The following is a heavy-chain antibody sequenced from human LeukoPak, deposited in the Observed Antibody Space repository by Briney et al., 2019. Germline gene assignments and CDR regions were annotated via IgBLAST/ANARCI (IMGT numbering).Heavy chain of an antibody. D-gene: IGHD6-13*01. Sequence: SETLSLTCTVSGGSLSSPYWSWIRQPAGKGLEWIGRIYASGSTNYNPSFKSRITMSVDTSKNHFSLNLSSVTAADTAVYYCARDWMDSSSWFRWYFDLWGRGTLVIVSS. CDR1: GGSLSSPY. J-gene: IGHJ2*01. CDR2: IYASGST. V-gene: IGHV4-4*07. CDR3: ARDWMDSSSWFRWYFDL.